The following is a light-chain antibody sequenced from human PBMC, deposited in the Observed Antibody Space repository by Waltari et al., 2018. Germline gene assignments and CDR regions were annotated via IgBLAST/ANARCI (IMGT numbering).Light chain of an antibody. CDR3: VLYMGSGFYV. Sequence: QTVVTQEPSFSVSPGGTVTLTCGLSSGSVSNSYYPSWYQQTPGQAPRALIYSTNTRSSGVPHRFSGSILGNKAARTITGAQADDESDYYGVLYMGSGFYVFGTGTKVTVL. J-gene: IGLJ1*01. CDR2: STN. CDR1: SGSVSNSYY. V-gene: IGLV8-61*01.